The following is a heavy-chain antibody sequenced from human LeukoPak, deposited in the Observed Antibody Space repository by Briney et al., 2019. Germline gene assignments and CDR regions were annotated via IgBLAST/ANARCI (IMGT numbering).Heavy chain of an antibody. CDR2: ISVYNGNT. Sequence: ASVKVSCTASGYTFTRYGISWVRQAPGQGREWMGWISVYNGNTNYAEKLQGRVTMTTDTSTSTVYMELRRLRSDDTAVYYCARDSLYYGSGSYLGFDPWGQGTLVTVSS. D-gene: IGHD3-10*01. V-gene: IGHV1-18*01. CDR3: ARDSLYYGSGSYLGFDP. CDR1: GYTFTRYG. J-gene: IGHJ5*02.